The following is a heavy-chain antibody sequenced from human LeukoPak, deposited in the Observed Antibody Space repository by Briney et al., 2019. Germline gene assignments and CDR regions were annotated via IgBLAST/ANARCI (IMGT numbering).Heavy chain of an antibody. Sequence: KPTETLSLTCTVSGGSISSYFWTWIRQPAGRGLEWIGHIYSSGSFKYNPSLKSRVTMSIDTSKNQLSLKLNSVTAADTAVYYCARSGGSSRGSLGLWYSDIWGQGTMVTVSS. J-gene: IGHJ3*02. CDR2: IYSSGSF. CDR3: ARSGGSSRGSLGLWYSDI. CDR1: GGSISSYF. V-gene: IGHV4-4*07. D-gene: IGHD6-19*01.